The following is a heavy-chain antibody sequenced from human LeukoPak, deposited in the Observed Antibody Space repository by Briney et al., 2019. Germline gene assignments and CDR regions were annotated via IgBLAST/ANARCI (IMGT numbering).Heavy chain of an antibody. J-gene: IGHJ3*02. CDR3: ARLAAPAFDI. V-gene: IGHV3-72*01. D-gene: IGHD6-6*01. Sequence: PGGSLRLSCAASGFTFSDHYMDWVRQAPGKGLEWVGRIRNKANSYTTEYAASVKGRFTISRDDSKNSLYLQMDSLKTEDTAVYYCARLAAPAFDIWGQGTMVTVSS. CDR2: IRNKANSYTT. CDR1: GFTFSDHY.